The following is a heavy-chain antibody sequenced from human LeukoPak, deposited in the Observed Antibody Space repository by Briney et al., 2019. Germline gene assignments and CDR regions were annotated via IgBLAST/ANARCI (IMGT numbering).Heavy chain of an antibody. D-gene: IGHD1-14*01. J-gene: IGHJ4*02. V-gene: IGHV4-59*12. Sequence: PETLSLTCTVSGGSITTNYWSWIRQPPGKGPEWIAYMYHDGATYYNPSLESRVTISMDTSKKQLSLKLSSVTAADTAVYYCARRRTGDYFDYWGQGTLVTVSS. CDR2: MYHDGAT. CDR1: GGSITTNY. CDR3: ARRRTGDYFDY.